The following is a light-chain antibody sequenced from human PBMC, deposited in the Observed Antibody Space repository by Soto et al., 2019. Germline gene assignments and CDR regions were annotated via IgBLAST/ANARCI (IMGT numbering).Light chain of an antibody. CDR2: DAS. J-gene: IGKJ1*01. V-gene: IGKV1-5*01. CDR3: QQYNSYSPT. CDR1: QSISSW. Sequence: IQMTPFPSTLSASVGDRVTIPFRASQSISSWLAWYQQKPGKAPKLLIYDASSLESGVPSRFSGSGSGTEFTLTISSLQPDDFATYYCQQYNSYSPTFGQGTKVDIK.